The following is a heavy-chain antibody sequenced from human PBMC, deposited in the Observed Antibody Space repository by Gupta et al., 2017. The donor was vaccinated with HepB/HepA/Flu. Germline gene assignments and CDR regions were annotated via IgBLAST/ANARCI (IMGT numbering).Heavy chain of an antibody. D-gene: IGHD4-17*01. J-gene: IGHJ6*02. Sequence: QVQLVESGGGVVQPGRSLRLSCAASGFTFSSYGMHWVRQAPGKGLEWVAVIWYDGSNKYYADSVKGRFTISRDNSKNTLYLQMNSLRAEDTAVYYCARKPYGDPGDYYYYGMDVWGQGTTVTVSS. CDR2: IWYDGSNK. CDR1: GFTFSSYG. CDR3: ARKPYGDPGDYYYYGMDV. V-gene: IGHV3-33*01.